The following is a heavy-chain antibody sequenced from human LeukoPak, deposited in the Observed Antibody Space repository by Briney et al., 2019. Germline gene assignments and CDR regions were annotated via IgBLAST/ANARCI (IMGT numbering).Heavy chain of an antibody. J-gene: IGHJ4*02. CDR3: ARDGDYYDSSRQDY. Sequence: PGRSLRLSCAASGFTFSSYATHWVRQAPGEGLEWVAVISYDGSNKYYADSVKGRFTISRDNSKNTLYLQMNSLRAEDTAVYYCARDGDYYDSSRQDYWGQGTLVTVSS. D-gene: IGHD3-22*01. CDR2: ISYDGSNK. CDR1: GFTFSSYA. V-gene: IGHV3-30-3*01.